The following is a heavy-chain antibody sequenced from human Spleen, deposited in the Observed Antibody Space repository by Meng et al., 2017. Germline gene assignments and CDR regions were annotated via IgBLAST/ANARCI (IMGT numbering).Heavy chain of an antibody. CDR2: IRSKAYGGTT. J-gene: IGHJ4*02. CDR3: TRDRNRRNDYFDY. Sequence: GESLKISCTASGFTFDDYAMSWFRQAPGKGQEWVGFIRSKAYGGTTEYAASVKGRFTISRDDSKSIAYLQMNSLKTEDTAVYYCTRDRNRRNDYFDYWGQGTLVTVSS. CDR1: GFTFDDYA. V-gene: IGHV3-49*03. D-gene: IGHD1-14*01.